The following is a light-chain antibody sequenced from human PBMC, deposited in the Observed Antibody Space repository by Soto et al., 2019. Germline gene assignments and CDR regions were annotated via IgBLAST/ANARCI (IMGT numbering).Light chain of an antibody. V-gene: IGKV3-11*01. CDR3: QQRGTWPWLT. CDR2: DAS. CDR1: QSVNNY. Sequence: EIVLKQSPGTLSLSPGERATLSFRASQSVNNYLAWYQQKPGQAPRLLIYDASNRATGIPPRFSGSGSGTDFTLTISSLEPEVSAVYFCQQRGTWPWLTFGGGTRVEI. J-gene: IGKJ4*01.